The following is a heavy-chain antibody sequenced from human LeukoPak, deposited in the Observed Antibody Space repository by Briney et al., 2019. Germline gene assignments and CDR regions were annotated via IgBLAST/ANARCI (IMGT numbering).Heavy chain of an antibody. V-gene: IGHV4-39*01. CDR3: ARHHRPQWLVHGKIDY. D-gene: IGHD6-19*01. CDR2: IYYSGIT. CDR1: GGSISSSSYY. J-gene: IGHJ4*02. Sequence: KPSETLSLTCTVSGGSISSSSYYWGWIRQPPGKGLEWIGSIYYSGITHYNPSLKSRVTISVYTSKNQFSLKLSSITAADTAVYYCARHHRPQWLVHGKIDYWGRGTLVTVSS.